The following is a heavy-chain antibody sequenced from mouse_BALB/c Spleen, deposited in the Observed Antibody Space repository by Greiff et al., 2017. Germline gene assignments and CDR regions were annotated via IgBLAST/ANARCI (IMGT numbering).Heavy chain of an antibody. CDR1: GYSITSDYA. CDR2: ISYSGST. J-gene: IGHJ3*01. CDR3: ARDYYGSSHAY. D-gene: IGHD1-1*01. V-gene: IGHV3-2*02. Sequence: EVMLVESGPGLVKPSQSLSLTCTVTGYSITSDYAWNWIRQFPGNKLEWMGYISYSGSTSYNPSLKSRISITRDTSKNQFFLQLNSVTTEDTATYYCARDYYGSSHAYWGQGTLVTVSA.